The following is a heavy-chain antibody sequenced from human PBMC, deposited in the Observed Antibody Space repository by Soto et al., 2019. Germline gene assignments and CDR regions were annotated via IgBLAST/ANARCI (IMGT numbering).Heavy chain of an antibody. V-gene: IGHV1-8*01. J-gene: IGHJ4*02. CDR3: ARGRTDFGDY. Sequence: QVQLVQSGAEVKKPGASVKVSCKASGYTFTSYDINWVRQATGQGLEGMGWMNPNSGNTGYAQKFQGRYTMTRNTVRITDYMELSSLRSEDTAVYYCARGRTDFGDYWGQGTLVTDSS. CDR1: GYTFTSYD. CDR2: MNPNSGNT. D-gene: IGHD3-3*01.